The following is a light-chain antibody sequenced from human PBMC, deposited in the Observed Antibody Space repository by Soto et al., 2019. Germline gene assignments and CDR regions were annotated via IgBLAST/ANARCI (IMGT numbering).Light chain of an antibody. CDR2: GAS. Sequence: EIVLTQSPGTLSLSPGERATLSCRASPSVSGRNVAWYQQKPGLAPRLLIYGASHKAVGVPDRFIGSGSGTDFTLTITRLEPEDFAVYYCQQYGRSPGLFTFGPGTRVDIK. CDR3: QQYGRSPGLFT. V-gene: IGKV3-20*01. CDR1: PSVSGRN. J-gene: IGKJ3*01.